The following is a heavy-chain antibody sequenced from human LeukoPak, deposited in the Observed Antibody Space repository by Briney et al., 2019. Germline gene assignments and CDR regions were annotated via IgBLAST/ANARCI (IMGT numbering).Heavy chain of an antibody. CDR1: GYTFTGYY. V-gene: IGHV1-2*06. Sequence: GASVKVSCKASGYTFTGYYMHWVRQAPGQGLEWMGRINPNSGGTNYAQKFQGRVTMTRDTSISTAYMELSRLRSDDTAVYYCASSPEGYGSGIDYWGQGTLVTVSS. D-gene: IGHD3-10*01. CDR3: ASSPEGYGSGIDY. CDR2: INPNSGGT. J-gene: IGHJ4*02.